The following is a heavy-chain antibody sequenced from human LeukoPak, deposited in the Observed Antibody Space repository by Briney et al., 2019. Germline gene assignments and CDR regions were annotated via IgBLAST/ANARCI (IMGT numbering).Heavy chain of an antibody. V-gene: IGHV3-7*01. Sequence: GGSLRLSCAASGFTFSSYWMSWVRQAPGKRLEWVANINQDGSEKYYVDSVKGRFIIPRDNARNSLFLQMNILTAEDTAIYYCVREGAYSTSSPAGYWGQGTLVSVSS. CDR3: VREGAYSTSSPAGY. D-gene: IGHD6-6*01. CDR1: GFTFSSYW. J-gene: IGHJ4*02. CDR2: INQDGSEK.